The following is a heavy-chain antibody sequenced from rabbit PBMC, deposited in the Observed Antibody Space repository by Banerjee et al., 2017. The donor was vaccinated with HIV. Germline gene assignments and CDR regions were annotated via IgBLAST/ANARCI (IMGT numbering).Heavy chain of an antibody. V-gene: IGHV1S40*01. CDR2: IYAGSSGST. CDR1: GFSFSSSYW. D-gene: IGHD4-2*01. Sequence: QSLEESGGDLVKPGASLTLTCTASGFSFSSSYWICWVRQAPGKGLEWIACIYAGSSGSTYYASWAKGRFTISKTSSTTVTLQMTSLTAADTATYFCARRYAGGSAYFNLWGPGTLVTVS. CDR3: ARRYAGGSAYFNL. J-gene: IGHJ4*01.